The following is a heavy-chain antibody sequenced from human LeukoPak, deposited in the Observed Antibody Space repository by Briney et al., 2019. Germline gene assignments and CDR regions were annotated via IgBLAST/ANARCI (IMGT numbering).Heavy chain of an antibody. CDR3: ARDPRIDYGDYLFYPPFDY. V-gene: IGHV1-18*01. CDR2: ISAYNGNT. CDR1: GYTFTSYG. J-gene: IGHJ4*02. Sequence: ASVKVSCKASGYTFTSYGISWVRQAPGQGLEWMGWISAYNGNTNYAQKLQGRVTMTTDTSTSTAYMELRSLRSDDTAVYYCARDPRIDYGDYLFYPPFDYWGQGTLVTVSS. D-gene: IGHD4-17*01.